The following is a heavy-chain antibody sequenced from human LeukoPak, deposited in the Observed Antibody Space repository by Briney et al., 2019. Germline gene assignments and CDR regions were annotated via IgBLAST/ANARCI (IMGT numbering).Heavy chain of an antibody. Sequence: GGSLRLSCAASGLTFSSYWMSWVRQAPGKGLEGVANIKQDGREKDYVDSGKGRFTISRDNAKNSLYLQMNSLRAEDTAVYYCARDLVFAAAFYYFDYWGQGTLVTVSS. CDR2: IKQDGREK. V-gene: IGHV3-7*01. CDR1: GLTFSSYW. D-gene: IGHD6-13*01. CDR3: ARDLVFAAAFYYFDY. J-gene: IGHJ4*02.